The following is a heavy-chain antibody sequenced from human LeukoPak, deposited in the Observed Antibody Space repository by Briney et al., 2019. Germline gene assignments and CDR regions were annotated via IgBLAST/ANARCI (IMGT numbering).Heavy chain of an antibody. CDR3: ATLPIVVVVAATPMDY. D-gene: IGHD2-15*01. J-gene: IGHJ4*02. CDR1: GFTFSSSG. V-gene: IGHV3-30*02. Sequence: GGSLRLSCAASGFTFSSSGMHWVRQAPGKGLEWVAFIRYDGSNKYYADSVKGRFTISRDNSKNTLYLQMNSLRAEDTAVYYCATLPIVVVVAATPMDYWGQGTLVTASS. CDR2: IRYDGSNK.